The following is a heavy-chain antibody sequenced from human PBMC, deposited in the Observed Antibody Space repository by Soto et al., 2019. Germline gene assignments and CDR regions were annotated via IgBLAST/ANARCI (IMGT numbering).Heavy chain of an antibody. CDR1: GYTWTNYS. D-gene: IGHD1-1*01. CDR3: ERGSGTTSRSYYGMDV. Sequence: GASVKVSCKASGYTWTNYSISWVRQAPGQGLEWMGWISSYTSITNYAQNLQGRVTMTTDTYTTTAYMELRSMRSDDTAVYYCERGSGTTSRSYYGMDVWGQGTTVTVSS. CDR2: ISSYTSIT. V-gene: IGHV1-18*01. J-gene: IGHJ6*02.